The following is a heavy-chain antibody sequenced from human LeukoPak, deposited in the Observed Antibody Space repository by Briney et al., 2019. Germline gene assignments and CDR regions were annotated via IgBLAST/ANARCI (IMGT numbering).Heavy chain of an antibody. CDR3: ARGRGWYGAFDI. D-gene: IGHD6-19*01. CDR1: GGSISSYY. Sequence: YPSETLSLTCTVSGGSISSYYWSWIRQPPGKGLEWIGYIYYSGSTNYNPSLKSRVTISVDTSKNQFSLKLSSVTAADTAVYYCARGRGWYGAFDIWGQGTMVTVSS. V-gene: IGHV4-59*01. J-gene: IGHJ3*02. CDR2: IYYSGST.